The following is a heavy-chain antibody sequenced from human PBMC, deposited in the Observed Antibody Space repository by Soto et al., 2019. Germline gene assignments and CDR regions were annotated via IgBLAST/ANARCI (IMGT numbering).Heavy chain of an antibody. V-gene: IGHV4-39*01. CDR3: ANDYGDYKTYYGMDV. D-gene: IGHD4-17*01. Sequence: QLQLQESGPGLVKPSETLSLTCTVSGASVTSSTYYWGWIRQPPGKGLEWIGSIYYSGSTYYNPSPRSRVTISVDTSKNQVSLKMTSVTAADTAVYYCANDYGDYKTYYGMDVWGQGTQVTVSS. CDR1: GASVTSSTYY. CDR2: IYYSGST. J-gene: IGHJ6*02.